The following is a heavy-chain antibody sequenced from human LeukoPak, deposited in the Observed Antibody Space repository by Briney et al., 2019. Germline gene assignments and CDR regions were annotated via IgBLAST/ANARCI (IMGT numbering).Heavy chain of an antibody. Sequence: ASETLSLTCTVSGGSISSYYWSWIRQPAGKGLEWIGRIYTSGSTNYNPSLKSRVTISVDTSKNQFSLRLSSVTAADTAVYYCARGAQYCSSTSCYQHYYYGMDVWGQGTTVTVSS. CDR3: ARGAQYCSSTSCYQHYYYGMDV. J-gene: IGHJ6*02. CDR1: GGSISSYY. V-gene: IGHV4-4*07. D-gene: IGHD2-2*01. CDR2: IYTSGST.